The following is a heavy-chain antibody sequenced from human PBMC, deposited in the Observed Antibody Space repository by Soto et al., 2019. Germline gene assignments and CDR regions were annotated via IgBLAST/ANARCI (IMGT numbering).Heavy chain of an antibody. CDR2: IYHSGST. D-gene: IGHD4-4*01. V-gene: IGHV4-30-2*01. Sequence: QLQLQESGSGLVKPSQTLSLTCAVSGGSISSGGYSWSWIRQPPGKGLEWIGYIYHSGSTYYNPSLKSRVPMPVHXSKNQFSLKLSSVTAADTAVYYCARGMTTVTTLDYWGQGTLVTVSS. CDR1: GGSISSGGYS. CDR3: ARGMTTVTTLDY. J-gene: IGHJ4*02.